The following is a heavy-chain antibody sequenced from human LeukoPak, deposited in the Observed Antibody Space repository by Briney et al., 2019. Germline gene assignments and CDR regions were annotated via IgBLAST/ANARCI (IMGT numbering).Heavy chain of an antibody. D-gene: IGHD3-10*01. CDR3: ARDRGYYGSKSYSQGSYFDY. CDR2: NYHSGNN. Sequence: PSETLSLTRTVSGDFVSSGSYYWSWLRQPPGKGLEWIGYNYHSGNNNYNPSLERRVTISVDTSKNQFSLTLTSVTAADTAVYYCARDRGYYGSKSYSQGSYFDYWGRGSLVTVSS. J-gene: IGHJ4*02. CDR1: GDFVSSGSYY. V-gene: IGHV4-61*01.